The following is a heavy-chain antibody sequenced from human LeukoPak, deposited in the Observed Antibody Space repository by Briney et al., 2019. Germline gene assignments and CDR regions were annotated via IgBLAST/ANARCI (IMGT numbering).Heavy chain of an antibody. V-gene: IGHV1-18*01. J-gene: IGHJ4*02. CDR2: ISAYNGNT. CDR3: ARAPRREAVVRGVLDY. D-gene: IGHD3-10*01. Sequence: ASVKVSCKASGYTFTSYGISWVRQAPGQGLEWMGWISAYNGNTNYAQKLQGRVTMTTDTSTSTAYMELRSLRSDDTAVYYCARAPRREAVVRGVLDYWGQGTLVTVSS. CDR1: GYTFTSYG.